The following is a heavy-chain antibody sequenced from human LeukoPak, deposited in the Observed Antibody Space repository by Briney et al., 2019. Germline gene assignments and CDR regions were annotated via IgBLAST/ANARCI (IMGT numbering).Heavy chain of an antibody. CDR2: ISGSGGST. D-gene: IGHD3-3*01. CDR3: AKGVPPYDFWSGYDPSYFDY. J-gene: IGHJ4*02. Sequence: PGGSLRLSCAASGFTFSNYAMSWVRQAPGKGLEWVSAISGSGGSTYYADSVKGRFTISRDNSKNTLYLQMNSLRAEDTAVYYCAKGVPPYDFWSGYDPSYFDYWGQGTLVTVSS. V-gene: IGHV3-23*01. CDR1: GFTFSNYA.